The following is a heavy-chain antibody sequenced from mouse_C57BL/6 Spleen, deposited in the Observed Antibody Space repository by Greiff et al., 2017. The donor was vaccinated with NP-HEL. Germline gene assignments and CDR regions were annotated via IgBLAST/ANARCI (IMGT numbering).Heavy chain of an antibody. CDR1: GYTFTDYY. D-gene: IGHD4-1*01. V-gene: IGHV1-19*01. J-gene: IGHJ3*01. CDR2: INPYNGGT. Sequence: VQLKQPGPVLVKPGASVKMSCKASGYTFTDYYMNWVKQSHGKSLEWIGVINPYNGGTSYNQKFKGKATLTVDKSSSTAYMELNSLTSEDSAVYYCAREKLGRRFAYWGQGTLVTVSA. CDR3: AREKLGRRFAY.